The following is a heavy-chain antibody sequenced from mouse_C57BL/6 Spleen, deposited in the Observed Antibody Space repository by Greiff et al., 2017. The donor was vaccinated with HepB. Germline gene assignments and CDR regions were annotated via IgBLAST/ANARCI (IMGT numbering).Heavy chain of an antibody. V-gene: IGHV1-61*01. Sequence: QVQLKQPGAELVRPGSSVKLSCKASGYTFTSYWMDWVKQRPGQGLEWIGNIYPSDSETHYNQKFKDKATLTVDKSSSTAYMQLSSLTSEDSAVYYCARSQFITTVVATGFDYWGQGTTLTVSS. CDR2: IYPSDSET. J-gene: IGHJ2*01. D-gene: IGHD1-1*01. CDR3: ARSQFITTVVATGFDY. CDR1: GYTFTSYW.